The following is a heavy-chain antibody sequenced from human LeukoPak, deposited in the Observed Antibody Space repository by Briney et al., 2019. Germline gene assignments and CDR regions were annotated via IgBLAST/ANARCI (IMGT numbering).Heavy chain of an antibody. J-gene: IGHJ4*02. CDR3: AKDEWGESFDY. D-gene: IGHD3-16*01. CDR1: GFTFSSYG. V-gene: IGHV3-23*01. Sequence: GGTLRLSCAASGFTFSSYGMSWVRQAPGKGLEWVSAISGSGGSTYYADSVKGRFTISRDNSKNTLYLQMNSLRAEDTAVYYCAKDEWGESFDYWGQGTLVTVSS. CDR2: ISGSGGST.